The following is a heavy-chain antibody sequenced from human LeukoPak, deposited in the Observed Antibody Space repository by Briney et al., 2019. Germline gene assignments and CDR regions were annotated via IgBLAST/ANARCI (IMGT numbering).Heavy chain of an antibody. J-gene: IGHJ5*02. CDR3: ARDPHRTYGSGTIVGWFDP. CDR1: GFTFSSYA. V-gene: IGHV3-30-3*01. CDR2: ISYDGSNK. Sequence: GRSLRLSCAASGFTFSSYAMHWVRQAPGKGLEWVAVISYDGSNKYYADSVKGRFTISRDNSKNTLYLQMNSLRAEDTAVYYCARDPHRTYGSGTIVGWFDPWGQGTLVTVSS. D-gene: IGHD3-10*01.